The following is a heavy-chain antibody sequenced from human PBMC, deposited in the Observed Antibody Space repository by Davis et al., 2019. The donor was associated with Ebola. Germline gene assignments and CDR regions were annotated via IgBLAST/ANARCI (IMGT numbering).Heavy chain of an antibody. J-gene: IGHJ6*04. CDR2: IRNRARDYTT. CDR3: TRLKLASGLYAMDV. V-gene: IGHV3-72*01. D-gene: IGHD2-8*01. CDR1: GFIFSDHY. Sequence: GESLKISCVASGFIFSDHYMDWVRQAPGKGLEWIGRIRNRARDYTTEHAASVRGRFTVSRDDSANSVYLQMNNLIVEDTAVYFCTRLKLASGLYAMDVWGEGTTVTVSS.